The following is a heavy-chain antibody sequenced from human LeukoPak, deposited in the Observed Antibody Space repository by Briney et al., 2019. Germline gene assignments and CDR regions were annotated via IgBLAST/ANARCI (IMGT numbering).Heavy chain of an antibody. CDR3: ARGVTYFDY. D-gene: IGHD2-21*02. CDR1: GFTFSSYS. CDR2: ISSSSSTI. Sequence: PGGSLRLFCAASGFTFSSYSMNWVRQAPGKGLEWVSYISSSSSTIYYADSVKGRFTISRDNAKNLLYLQMNSLRAEDTAVYYCARGVTYFDYWGQGTLVTVSS. J-gene: IGHJ4*02. V-gene: IGHV3-48*01.